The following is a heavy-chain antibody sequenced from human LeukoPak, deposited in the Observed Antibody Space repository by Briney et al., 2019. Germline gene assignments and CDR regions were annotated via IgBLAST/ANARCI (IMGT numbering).Heavy chain of an antibody. V-gene: IGHV4-59*01. CDR1: DGSISSDY. D-gene: IGHD3-22*01. CDR2: IYYRGST. CDR3: ARLSGYSSGHYYSDY. J-gene: IGHJ4*02. Sequence: SETLSLTCTVSDGSISSDYWSWIRQPPGKGLEWIGYIYYRGSTNYNPSLKSRVTISVDTSKNQFSLKLSSVTAADTAVYYCARLSGYSSGHYYSDYWGQGTLVTVSS.